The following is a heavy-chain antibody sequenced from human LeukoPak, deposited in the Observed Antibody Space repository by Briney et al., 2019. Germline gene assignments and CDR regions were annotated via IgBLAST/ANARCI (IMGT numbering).Heavy chain of an antibody. CDR3: ATRGSGWSTGSFDI. D-gene: IGHD6-19*01. V-gene: IGHV1-24*01. CDR2: FDPEDGET. CDR1: RYTLTELS. J-gene: IGHJ3*02. Sequence: GASVKVSCKVSRYTLTELSMHWVRQAPGKGLEWMGGFDPEDGETIYAQKFQGRVTMTEDTSTDTAYMELSSLRSEDTAVYYCATRGSGWSTGSFDIWGQGTMVTVSS.